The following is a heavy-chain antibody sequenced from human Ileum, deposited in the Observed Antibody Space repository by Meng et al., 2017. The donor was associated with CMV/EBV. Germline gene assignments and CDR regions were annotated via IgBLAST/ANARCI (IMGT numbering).Heavy chain of an antibody. Sequence: LVRPPESRSLAGILGGSFSPYTWSGSPQAPGRGLEWSGEINQNRSTNFNPSVKSRVTISRDTSKNQFSLRLNSVTAADAAVYYCVTADHHAIKYWGQGTLFTVSS. CDR1: GSFSPYT. D-gene: IGHD5-12*01. CDR3: VTADHHAIKY. J-gene: IGHJ4*02. V-gene: IGHV4-34*01. CDR2: INQNRST.